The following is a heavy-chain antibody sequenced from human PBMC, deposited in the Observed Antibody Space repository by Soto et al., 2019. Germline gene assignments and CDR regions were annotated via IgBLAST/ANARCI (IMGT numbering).Heavy chain of an antibody. D-gene: IGHD3-22*01. V-gene: IGHV1-18*01. CDR1: GYTFTSYG. J-gene: IGHJ4*02. CDR2: ISAYNGNT. Sequence: ASVKVSCKASGYTFTSYGISWVRQAPGQGLEWMGWISAYNGNTNYAQKLQGRVTMTTDTSTSTAYMEPRSLRSDDTAVYYCARDSYYDSSGYDNSNYWGQGTLVTVSS. CDR3: ARDSYYDSSGYDNSNY.